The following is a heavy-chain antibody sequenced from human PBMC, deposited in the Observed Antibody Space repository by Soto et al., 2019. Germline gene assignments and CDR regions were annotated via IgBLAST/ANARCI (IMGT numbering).Heavy chain of an antibody. Sequence: ASVKVSCKASGYTFTSYAMHWVRQAPGQRLEWMGWINAGNNNIKYLQKFQGRVTITRDTSASTAYMELSSLRSEDTAVYYCARPKVSEGGGYVRSDYFDYWGQGTLVTVSS. V-gene: IGHV1-3*01. D-gene: IGHD5-12*01. CDR2: INAGNNNI. CDR1: GYTFTSYA. J-gene: IGHJ4*02. CDR3: ARPKVSEGGGYVRSDYFDY.